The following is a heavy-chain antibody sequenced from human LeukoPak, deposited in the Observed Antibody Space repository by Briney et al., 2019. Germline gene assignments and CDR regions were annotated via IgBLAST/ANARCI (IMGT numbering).Heavy chain of an antibody. CDR3: ARFRDDYVWGSYTPPKDSDY. CDR1: GFTFSTSW. J-gene: IGHJ4*02. D-gene: IGHD3-16*01. Sequence: GGSLRLSCAASGFTFSTSWMSWVRQAPGRGLEWVANIKQDGSDKYYVDSVKGRFTISRDNAKNSLYLQMNYLRAEDTAVYYCARFRDDYVWGSYTPPKDSDYWGQGSLVTVSS. V-gene: IGHV3-7*01. CDR2: IKQDGSDK.